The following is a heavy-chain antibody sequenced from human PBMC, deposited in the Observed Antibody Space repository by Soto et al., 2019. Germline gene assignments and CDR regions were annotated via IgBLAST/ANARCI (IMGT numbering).Heavy chain of an antibody. J-gene: IGHJ6*03. CDR3: ASISAPYYYYYYMDV. V-gene: IGHV1-8*01. D-gene: IGHD1-26*01. CDR2: MNPNSGNT. Sequence: ASVKVSCKASGYTFTSYDIYWVRQATGQGLEWMGWMNPNSGNTGYAQRFQGRVTMTRNTSISTAYMELSSLRSEDTAVYYCASISAPYYYYYYMDVWGKGTTVTVSS. CDR1: GYTFTSYD.